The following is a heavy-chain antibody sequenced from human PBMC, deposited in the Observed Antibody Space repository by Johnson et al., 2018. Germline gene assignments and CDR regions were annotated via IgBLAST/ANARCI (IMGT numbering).Heavy chain of an antibody. D-gene: IGHD2-8*01. CDR2: ISVRSTYI. CDR3: AAELEGRTRSLVY. V-gene: IGHV3-21*01. Sequence: VQLVESGGGQVKPGGSLTVSCVASGFTFTSYTLNWVRQAPGKGLEWVSSISVRSTYIFYADSLKGRFITSRDNAKNSLYVQMNSLTVEDTAVYYCAAELEGRTRSLVYWGRGTLFTVSS. J-gene: IGHJ4*02. CDR1: GFTFTSYT.